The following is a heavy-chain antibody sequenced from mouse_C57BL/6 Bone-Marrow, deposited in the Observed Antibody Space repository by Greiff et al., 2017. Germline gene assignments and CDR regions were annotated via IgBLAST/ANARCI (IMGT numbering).Heavy chain of an antibody. D-gene: IGHD1-1*01. CDR1: GYTFPSYD. J-gene: IGHJ1*03. CDR3: ARLEFDGSSGDWYFDV. CDR2: IYPRDGST. V-gene: IGHV1-85*01. Sequence: VKLMESGPELVKPGASVKLSCKASGYTFPSYDINWVKQRPGQGLEWIGWIYPRDGSTKYNEKFKGKATLTVDTSSSTAYMELHSLTSEDSAVYFCARLEFDGSSGDWYFDVWGTGTTVTVSS.